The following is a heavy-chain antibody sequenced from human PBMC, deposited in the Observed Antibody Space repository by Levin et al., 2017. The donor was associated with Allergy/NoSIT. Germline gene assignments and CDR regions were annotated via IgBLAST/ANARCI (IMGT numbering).Heavy chain of an antibody. J-gene: IGHJ4*02. CDR1: GFTFSNYN. V-gene: IGHV3-48*02. CDR3: VREGGWWPPYYFDY. D-gene: IGHD2-15*01. CDR2: ISSNTRTI. Sequence: GGSLRLSCAASGFTFSNYNMNWVRQAPGKGLEWLSYISSNTRTIYYASSLKGRFTVSRDNAKNSLYLQMNSLRDDETAVYYCVREGGWWPPYYFDYWGQGAPVTVSS.